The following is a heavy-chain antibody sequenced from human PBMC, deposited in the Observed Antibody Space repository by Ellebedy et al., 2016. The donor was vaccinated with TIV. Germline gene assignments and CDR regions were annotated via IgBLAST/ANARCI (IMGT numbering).Heavy chain of an antibody. CDR2: INPNSGGT. CDR3: ARGYYDSTSGGFDP. CDR1: GYTFTGYY. D-gene: IGHD3-22*01. Sequence: AASVKVSCKASGYTFTGYYMHWVRQAPGQGLEWMGSINPNSGGTNYAQKFQGRVTITRDKSASTAYMQLSSLRSEDTAVYYCARGYYDSTSGGFDPWGQGTLVTVSS. J-gene: IGHJ5*02. V-gene: IGHV1-2*02.